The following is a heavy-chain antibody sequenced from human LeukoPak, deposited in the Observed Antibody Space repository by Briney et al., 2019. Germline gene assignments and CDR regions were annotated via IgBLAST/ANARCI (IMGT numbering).Heavy chain of an antibody. Sequence: ASVKVSCKASGYTFPRYGISWVRQAPGQGLEWMGWISTYDGNTNYAQILQGRVTMTTDTSATTAYMELRNLRSDDTAVYYCLLVRTGVYYYGMDVWGQGTTVTVSS. D-gene: IGHD1-14*01. CDR3: LLVRTGVYYYGMDV. V-gene: IGHV1-18*04. CDR1: GYTFPRYG. CDR2: ISTYDGNT. J-gene: IGHJ6*02.